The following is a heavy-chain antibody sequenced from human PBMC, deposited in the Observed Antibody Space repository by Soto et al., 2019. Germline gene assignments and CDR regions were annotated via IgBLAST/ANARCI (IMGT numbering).Heavy chain of an antibody. Sequence: QVQLVQSGAEVKKPGSSVKVSCKASGGTFSSYAISWVRQAPGQGLEWMGGIIPIFGTANYAQKFQGRVTITANESTSTAYMELSSLRSEETAVYYCARGYYYDSSGYYELFDYWGQGTLVTVSS. CDR2: IIPIFGTA. D-gene: IGHD3-22*01. CDR3: ARGYYYDSSGYYELFDY. CDR1: GGTFSSYA. V-gene: IGHV1-69*01. J-gene: IGHJ4*02.